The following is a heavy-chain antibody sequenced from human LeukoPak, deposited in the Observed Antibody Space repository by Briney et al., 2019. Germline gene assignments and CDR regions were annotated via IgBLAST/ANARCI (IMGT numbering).Heavy chain of an antibody. CDR2: INPNSGGT. J-gene: IGHJ6*03. CDR1: GYTFTGYY. Sequence: ASVKVSCKASGYTFTGYYMHWVRQAPGQGLEWMGRINPNSGGTNYVQKFQGRVTMTRDTSISTAYMELSRLRSDDTAVYYCARDRGYSTPPYYYYYMVVWGTGTTVTVSS. V-gene: IGHV1-2*06. D-gene: IGHD3-22*01. CDR3: ARDRGYSTPPYYYYYMVV.